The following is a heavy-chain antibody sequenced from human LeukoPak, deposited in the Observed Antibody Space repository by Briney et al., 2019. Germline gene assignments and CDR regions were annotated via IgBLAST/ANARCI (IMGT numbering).Heavy chain of an antibody. V-gene: IGHV4-38-2*02. CDR2: IYHSGST. Sequence: SETLSLTCTVSGYSISSGYYWGWIRQPPGKGLEWIGSIYHSGSTYYNPSLKSRVTISVDMSKNQFSLKLSSVTAADTAVYYCARTGDGYYYYNGMDVWGQGTTVTVSS. J-gene: IGHJ6*02. CDR3: ARTGDGYYYYNGMDV. CDR1: GYSISSGYY. D-gene: IGHD7-27*01.